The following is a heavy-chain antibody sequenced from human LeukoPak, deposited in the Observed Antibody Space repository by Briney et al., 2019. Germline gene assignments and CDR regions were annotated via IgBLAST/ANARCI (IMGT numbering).Heavy chain of an antibody. D-gene: IGHD2-2*01. V-gene: IGHV3-30*03. CDR3: ARVVGTDEGADY. CDR1: GFTFSSYG. J-gene: IGHJ4*02. CDR2: ISYDGSNK. Sequence: GGSLRLSCAASGFTFSSYGMHWVRQAPGKGLEWVAVISYDGSNKYYADSVKGRFTISRDNSKNTLYLQMNSLRAEDTAVYYCARVVGTDEGADYWGQGTLVTVSS.